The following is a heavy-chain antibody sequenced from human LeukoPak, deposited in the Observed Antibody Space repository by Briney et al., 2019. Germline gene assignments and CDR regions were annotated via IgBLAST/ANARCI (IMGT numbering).Heavy chain of an antibody. Sequence: GASVKVSCKASGGTFSSYAISWVRQAPGQGLEWMGRIIPILGIANYAQKVQGRVTITADKSTSTAYMELSSLRSEDTAVYYCASQPSRYCSSTSCYAIYYYYYGMDVWGQGTTVNVSS. J-gene: IGHJ6*02. V-gene: IGHV1-69*04. CDR2: IIPILGIA. CDR3: ASQPSRYCSSTSCYAIYYYYYGMDV. CDR1: GGTFSSYA. D-gene: IGHD2-2*01.